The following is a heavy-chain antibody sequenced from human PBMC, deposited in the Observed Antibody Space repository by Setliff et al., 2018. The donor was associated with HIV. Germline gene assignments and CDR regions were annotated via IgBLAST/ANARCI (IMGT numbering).Heavy chain of an antibody. CDR1: DGSFSGYY. CDR3: ARVIRGVYFHDGTGYYYFDD. D-gene: IGHD3-10*01. V-gene: IGHV4-34*01. Sequence: SETLSLTCAVYDGSFSGYYWSWIRQPPGKGREWIGEINHSGSTNYSPSLKDRVTISIDTSKHQFSLQMNSVTVADTAVYYCARVIRGVYFHDGTGYYYFDDWGQGALVTVSS. CDR2: INHSGST. J-gene: IGHJ4*02.